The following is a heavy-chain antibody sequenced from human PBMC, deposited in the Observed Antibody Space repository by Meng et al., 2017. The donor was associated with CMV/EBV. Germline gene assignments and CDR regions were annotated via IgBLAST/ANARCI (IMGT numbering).Heavy chain of an antibody. D-gene: IGHD2-2*01. V-gene: IGHV4-34*01. CDR3: AGGGPNIVVVPAARFDP. J-gene: IGHJ5*02. CDR2: INHSGST. Sequence: SETLSLTCAVYGGSFSGYYWSWIRQPPGKGLEWIGEINHSGSTNYNPSRKSRVTISVDTSKNQFSLKLSSVTAADTAVYYCAGGGPNIVVVPAARFDPWGQGTMVTVSS. CDR1: GGSFSGYY.